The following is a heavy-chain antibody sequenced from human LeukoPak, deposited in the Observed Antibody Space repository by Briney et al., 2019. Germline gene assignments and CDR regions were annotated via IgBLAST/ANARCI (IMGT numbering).Heavy chain of an antibody. D-gene: IGHD1-26*01. CDR2: ISGGGGST. V-gene: IGHV3-23*01. CDR3: AKGGKWDVTPFDY. J-gene: IGHJ4*02. CDR1: GFTFTSYS. Sequence: GGSLRLSCATSGFTFTSYSMNWVRQAPGKGLEWVSTISGGGGSTYYADSVKGRFTISRDNSKNTLYLQVNSLRAEDTAVYYCAKGGKWDVTPFDYWGQGTLVTVSS.